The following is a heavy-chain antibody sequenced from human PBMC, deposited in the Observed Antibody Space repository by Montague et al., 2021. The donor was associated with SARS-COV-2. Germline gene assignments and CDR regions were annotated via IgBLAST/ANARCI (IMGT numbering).Heavy chain of an antibody. Sequence: SETLSLTCAVYGGSFTGYYWTWIRQPPGKGLEWIGEINHSGSSNYNPSLESRVTMSVDTSKNQFSLRLNSVSAADMAVYYCARAQVTIFGVLIMLPAAGAVDVWGQGTTVTVSS. CDR3: ARAQVTIFGVLIMLPAAGAVDV. V-gene: IGHV4-34*01. CDR2: INHSGSS. CDR1: GGSFTGYY. J-gene: IGHJ3*01. D-gene: IGHD3-3*01.